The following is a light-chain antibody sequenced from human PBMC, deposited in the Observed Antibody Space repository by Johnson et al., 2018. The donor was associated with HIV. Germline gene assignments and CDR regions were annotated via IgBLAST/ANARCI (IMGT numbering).Light chain of an antibody. CDR1: SSNIGNNY. J-gene: IGLJ1*01. V-gene: IGLV1-51*01. Sequence: QSVLTQPPSVSAAPGQKVTISCSGSSSNIGNNYVSWYQQLPGTAPKLLIYDNNKRPSGIPDRFSGSKSGTSATLGITGLQTGDEAVYYCGTWDSTLYVFGTGTKVTVL. CDR2: DNN. CDR3: GTWDSTLYV.